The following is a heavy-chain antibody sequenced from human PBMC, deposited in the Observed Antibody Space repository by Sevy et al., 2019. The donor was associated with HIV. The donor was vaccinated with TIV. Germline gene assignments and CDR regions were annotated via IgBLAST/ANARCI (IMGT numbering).Heavy chain of an antibody. CDR3: ARGNYYDTTGYYSYYFDY. D-gene: IGHD3-22*01. V-gene: IGHV4-38-2*01. CDR2: LYHSGST. Sequence: SETLSLTCAVSGYSITTAYYWGWIRQPPGKGPEWIGSLYHSGSTSFNPSLKSRVAISVDTSKNHFSLKMSSVTAADAAIYYCARGNYYDTTGYYSYYFDYWGQGTLVTVSS. J-gene: IGHJ4*02. CDR1: GYSITTAYY.